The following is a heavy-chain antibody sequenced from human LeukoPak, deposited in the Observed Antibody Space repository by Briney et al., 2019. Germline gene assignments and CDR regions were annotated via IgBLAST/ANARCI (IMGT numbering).Heavy chain of an antibody. CDR3: ARGAGTAMVPYYVDY. CDR2: INHSGST. CDR1: GGSFSGYY. Sequence: SETLSLTCAVYGGSFSGYYWSWIRQPPGEGLEWIGEINHSGSTNYNPSLKSRVTISVDTSKNQFSLKLSSVTAADTAVYYCARGAGTAMVPYYVDYWGQGTLVTVSS. D-gene: IGHD5-18*01. V-gene: IGHV4-34*01. J-gene: IGHJ4*02.